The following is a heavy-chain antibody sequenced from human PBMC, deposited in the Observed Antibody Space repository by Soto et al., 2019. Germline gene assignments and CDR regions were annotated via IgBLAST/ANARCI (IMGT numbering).Heavy chain of an antibody. CDR2: VYSSGST. J-gene: IGHJ4*02. D-gene: IGHD1-26*01. CDR3: ARGIAWSYPRGLYYFDY. V-gene: IGHV4-31*03. Sequence: QVQLHESGPGLVEPSQALSLSCTVSGGSITNGDYYWSWVRQFPGKGLEWIGNVYSSGSTSYNPSLQSRLSMSIDTSKSQFSLHLRSLTAADTAIYYCARGIAWSYPRGLYYFDYWGQGTLVTVSS. CDR1: GGSITNGDYY.